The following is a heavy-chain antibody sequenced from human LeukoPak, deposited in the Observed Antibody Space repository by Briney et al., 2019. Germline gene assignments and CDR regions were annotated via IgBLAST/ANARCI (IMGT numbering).Heavy chain of an antibody. J-gene: IGHJ4*02. CDR3: ARGRPHGNDY. CDR1: GFTFSSYW. D-gene: IGHD4-23*01. V-gene: IGHV3-74*01. CDR2: IASDGSST. Sequence: GGSLRLSCAASGFTFSSYWMNWVRQAPGKRLVWVSRIASDGSSTTYADSVKGRFSISRDNAKNTLYLQMNSLRVEDTAVYYCARGRPHGNDYWGQGTLVTVSS.